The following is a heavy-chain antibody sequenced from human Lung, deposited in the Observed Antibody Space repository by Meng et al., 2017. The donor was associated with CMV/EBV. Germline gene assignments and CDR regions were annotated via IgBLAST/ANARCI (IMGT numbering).Heavy chain of an antibody. CDR1: GFTFSDFW. Sequence: GESLKISCAAFGFTFSDFWMNWVRLAPGKGLEWVANIKKDGSEKYYVDSVKGRFTISRDNAKNSLYLQMNSLRADDTGVYYYVTGHYSGTWGQGTPVTVSS. D-gene: IGHD1-26*01. V-gene: IGHV3-7*01. J-gene: IGHJ5*02. CDR2: IKKDGSEK. CDR3: VTGHYSGT.